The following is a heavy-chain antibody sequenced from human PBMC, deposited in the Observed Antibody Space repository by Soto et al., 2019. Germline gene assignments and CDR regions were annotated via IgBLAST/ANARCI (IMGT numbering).Heavy chain of an antibody. CDR2: ISSSSSYI. CDR3: ASTKYSSSKDFGY. D-gene: IGHD6-13*01. V-gene: IGHV3-21*01. J-gene: IGHJ4*02. Sequence: EVQLVESGGGLVKPGGSLRLSCAASGFTFSSYSMNWVRQAPGKGLEWVSSISSSSSYIYYADSMKGRFTISRDNAKNSLYLQMNSLRAEDTAVYYCASTKYSSSKDFGYWGQGTLVTVSS. CDR1: GFTFSSYS.